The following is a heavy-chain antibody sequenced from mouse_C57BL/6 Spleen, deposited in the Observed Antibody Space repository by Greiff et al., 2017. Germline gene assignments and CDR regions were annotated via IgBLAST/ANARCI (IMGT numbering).Heavy chain of an antibody. CDR3: AKRGTTVVATNYYAMDY. Sequence: VQLQQSGPGLVQPSQSLSITCTVSGFSLTSYGVHWVRQSPGKGLEWLGVIWRGGSTDYNAAFMSRLSITKDNSKSQVFFKMNSLQADDTAIYYCAKRGTTVVATNYYAMDYWGQGTSVTVSS. V-gene: IGHV2-5*01. D-gene: IGHD1-1*01. J-gene: IGHJ4*01. CDR1: GFSLTSYG. CDR2: IWRGGST.